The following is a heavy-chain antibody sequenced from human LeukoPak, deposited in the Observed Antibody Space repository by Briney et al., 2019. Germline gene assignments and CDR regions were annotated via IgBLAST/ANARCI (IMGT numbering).Heavy chain of an antibody. CDR2: IIPIFGTA. J-gene: IGHJ4*02. D-gene: IGHD4-23*01. Sequence: GASVKVSCKASGGTFSSYAISWVRQALGQGLEWMGGIIPIFGTANYAQKFQGRVTITADESTSTAYMELSSLRSEDTAVYYCAREGYGGNAVIFDYWGQGTLVTVSS. V-gene: IGHV1-69*13. CDR1: GGTFSSYA. CDR3: AREGYGGNAVIFDY.